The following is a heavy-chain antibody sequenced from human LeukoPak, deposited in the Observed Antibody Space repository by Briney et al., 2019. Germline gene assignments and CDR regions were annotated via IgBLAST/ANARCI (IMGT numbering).Heavy chain of an antibody. D-gene: IGHD2-15*01. V-gene: IGHV3-30*02. J-gene: IGHJ4*02. Sequence: GGSLRLSCAASGFTFSSYGMHWVRQAPGKGLEWVAFIRYDGSNKYDAGSVKGRFTISRDNSKDTLYLQMNSLRAEDTAVYYCAKDNIVVVVAAPDYWGQGTLVTVSS. CDR3: AKDNIVVVVAAPDY. CDR2: IRYDGSNK. CDR1: GFTFSSYG.